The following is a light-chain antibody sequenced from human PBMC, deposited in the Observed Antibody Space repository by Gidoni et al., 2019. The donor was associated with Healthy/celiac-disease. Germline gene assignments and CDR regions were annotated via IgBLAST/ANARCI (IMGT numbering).Light chain of an antibody. CDR3: QQYNNWRGT. V-gene: IGKV3-15*01. Sequence: ILMTPSPATLLVLPAARATPSCRASQSISSNLAWYQQKPGQAPRLLIYGASTRATGIPARFSGSGSGTEFTLTISSLQSEDVAVYYCQQYNNWRGTFGQGTKVEIK. J-gene: IGKJ1*01. CDR1: QSISSN. CDR2: GAS.